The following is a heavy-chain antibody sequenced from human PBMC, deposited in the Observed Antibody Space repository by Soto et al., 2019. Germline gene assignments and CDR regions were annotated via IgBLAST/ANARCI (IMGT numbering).Heavy chain of an antibody. D-gene: IGHD3-22*01. CDR3: ARRRNSRWYDSSDGDYFDY. CDR2: IYWNDDK. CDR1: GFSRSTSGGG. J-gene: IGHJ4*02. Sequence: SGPTLVNPTHTLTLTCTCSGFSRSTSGGGVGWIRERPGKALEWLALIYWNDDKRYSPSLKSRLTITKDTSKNQVVLTMTNMDPVDTATYYCARRRNSRWYDSSDGDYFDYWGQGTLVTVSS. V-gene: IGHV2-5*01.